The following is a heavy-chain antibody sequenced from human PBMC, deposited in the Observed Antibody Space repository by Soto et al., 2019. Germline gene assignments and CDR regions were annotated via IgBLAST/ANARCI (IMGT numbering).Heavy chain of an antibody. CDR3: ASSIPKWGLRSEYDLDS. D-gene: IGHD1-26*01. CDR1: GYTFTSYG. V-gene: IGHV1-18*01. CDR2: ISAHNGNT. J-gene: IGHJ4*02. Sequence: QAQLVQSGAEVKKPGASVKVSCKASGYTFTSYGITWVRQAPGQGLEWMGWISAHNGNTNYVQKLPDRVTMTTDSSTSTAYMDLRSLKSDDTAVYYCASSIPKWGLRSEYDLDSWGQGALVSVPS.